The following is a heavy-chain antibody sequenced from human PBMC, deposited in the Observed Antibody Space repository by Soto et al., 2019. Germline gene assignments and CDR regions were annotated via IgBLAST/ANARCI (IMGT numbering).Heavy chain of an antibody. D-gene: IGHD3-3*01. V-gene: IGHV4-31*03. CDR1: GGSISSGGYY. CDR2: IYYSGST. J-gene: IGHJ4*02. CDR3: ATQEGSLFGVVTPFDY. Sequence: PSETLSLTCTVSGGSISSGGYYWSWIRQHPGKGLEWIGYIYYSGSTYYNPSLKSRVTISVDTSKNQFSLKLSSVTAADTAVYYCATQEGSLFGVVTPFDYWGQGTLVTVSS.